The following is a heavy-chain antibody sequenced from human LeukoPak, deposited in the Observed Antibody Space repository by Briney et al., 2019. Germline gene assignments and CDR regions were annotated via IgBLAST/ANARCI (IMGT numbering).Heavy chain of an antibody. CDR3: AKVPYSDYGAGRPPFMDV. J-gene: IGHJ6*02. D-gene: IGHD3-10*01. Sequence: PGGSLRLSRAASGFSFINYAMSWVRHAPRKGLEWVSTISDRGGSTYYADSVKGRFTISRDNSKNTLYLQMDSLRAEDTAIHYCAKVPYSDYGAGRPPFMDVWGQGTTVAVSS. CDR1: GFSFINYA. CDR2: ISDRGGST. V-gene: IGHV3-23*01.